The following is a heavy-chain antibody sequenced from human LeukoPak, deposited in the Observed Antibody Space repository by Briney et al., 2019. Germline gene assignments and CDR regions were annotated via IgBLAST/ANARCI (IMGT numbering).Heavy chain of an antibody. J-gene: IGHJ3*02. Sequence: ASVKVSCKASGYTFTGYYMHWVRQAPGQGLGWIGWINPNSGGTNYAQKFQGRVTMTRDTSISTAYMELSRLRSDDTAVYYCARAQSKYQLPPRGAFDIWGQGTMVTVSS. CDR2: INPNSGGT. CDR3: ARAQSKYQLPPRGAFDI. CDR1: GYTFTGYY. D-gene: IGHD2-2*01. V-gene: IGHV1-2*02.